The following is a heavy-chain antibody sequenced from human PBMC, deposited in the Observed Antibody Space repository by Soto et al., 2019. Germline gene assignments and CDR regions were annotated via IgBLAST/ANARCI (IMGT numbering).Heavy chain of an antibody. V-gene: IGHV4-59*01. Sequence: SETLSLTCTVSGGSISDYYWSWIRQPPGKGLEWIGYIYYSGSTNYNPSLKSRVTISVDTSKNQFSLKLSSVTAADTAVYYCAREGLDYDFWSGYYTGTWFDPWGQGTLVTVSS. D-gene: IGHD3-3*01. CDR2: IYYSGST. CDR3: AREGLDYDFWSGYYTGTWFDP. CDR1: GGSISDYY. J-gene: IGHJ5*02.